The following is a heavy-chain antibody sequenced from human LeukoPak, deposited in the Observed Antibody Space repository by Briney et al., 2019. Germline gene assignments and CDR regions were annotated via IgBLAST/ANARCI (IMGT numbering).Heavy chain of an antibody. CDR2: ISSSSSYI. D-gene: IGHD3-22*01. V-gene: IGHV3-21*01. CDR3: AREPNYDSSE. CDR1: GFTFGAYA. J-gene: IGHJ4*02. Sequence: GGSLRLSCATSGFTFGAYAMHWVRQAPGKGLEWVASISSSSSYIYYADSVKGRFTISRDNAKNSLYLQMNSLRAEDTAVYYCAREPNYDSSEWGQGTLVTVSS.